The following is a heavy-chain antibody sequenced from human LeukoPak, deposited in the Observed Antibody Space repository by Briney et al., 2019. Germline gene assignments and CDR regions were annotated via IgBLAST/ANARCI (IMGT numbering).Heavy chain of an antibody. D-gene: IGHD6-6*01. CDR2: IYYSGST. CDR3: ARGRRAARQPDAFDI. Sequence: GSLRLSCAASGFTFSDYYMSWIRQPPGKGLEWIGSIYYSGSTYYNPSLKSRVTISVDTSKNQFSLKLSSVTAADTAVYYCARGRRAARQPDAFDIWGQGTMVTVSS. CDR1: GFTFSDYY. J-gene: IGHJ3*02. V-gene: IGHV4-38-2*01.